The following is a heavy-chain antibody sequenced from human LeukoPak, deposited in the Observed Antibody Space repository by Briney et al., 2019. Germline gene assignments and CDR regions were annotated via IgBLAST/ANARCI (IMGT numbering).Heavy chain of an antibody. J-gene: IGHJ5*02. CDR1: GYSISTGYY. V-gene: IGHV4-38-2*02. CDR2: IYHNGST. CDR3: ARERATARFDP. Sequence: SETLSLTCTVSGYSISTGYYWDWIRQPPGKGLEWIGSIYHNGSTYYNPSLKSRVAISVDTSKNQFSLKLNSVTAADTAVYYCARERATARFDPWGQGTLVTVSS. D-gene: IGHD2-21*02.